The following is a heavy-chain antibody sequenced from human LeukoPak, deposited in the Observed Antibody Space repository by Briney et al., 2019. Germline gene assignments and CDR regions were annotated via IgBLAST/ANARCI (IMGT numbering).Heavy chain of an antibody. J-gene: IGHJ4*02. V-gene: IGHV1-18*01. CDR2: ISAYNGNT. CDR1: GYTFTSYG. D-gene: IGHD3-3*01. Sequence: ASVKVSCKASGYTFTSYGISWVRQAPGQGLEWMGWISAYNGNTNYAQKLQGRVTMTTDTSTSTAYMELRSLRSDDTAVYYCARPLGGFWSGYYPDWGQGTLVTVSS. CDR3: ARPLGGFWSGYYPD.